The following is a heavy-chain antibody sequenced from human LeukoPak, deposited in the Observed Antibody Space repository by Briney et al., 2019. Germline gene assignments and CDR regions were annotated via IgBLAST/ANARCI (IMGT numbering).Heavy chain of an antibody. V-gene: IGHV3-7*01. CDR3: ARGGTSGYSSSLHFWGGNYYFDY. CDR2: IKQDGNEK. Sequence: GSLTLSCAASGFTFTNYWMSWVRQAPGTGLEWVANIKQDGNEKYYVDSVRGRFTITRDNAKNSLYLQMNSLRAEDTAVYYCARGGTSGYSSSLHFWGGNYYFDYWGQGTLVTVSS. D-gene: IGHD6-13*01. J-gene: IGHJ4*02. CDR1: GFTFTNYW.